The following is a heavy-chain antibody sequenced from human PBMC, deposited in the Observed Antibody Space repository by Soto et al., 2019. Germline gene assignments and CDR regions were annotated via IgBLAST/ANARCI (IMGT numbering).Heavy chain of an antibody. V-gene: IGHV4-38-2*01. CDR2: IYHSGST. CDR3: ARALLVLPSWFDP. Sequence: SETLSLTCAVSGYAISSGYYWGWIRQPPGKGLEWIGSIYHSGSTYYNPSLKSRVTISVDTSKNQFSLKLSSVTAADTAVYYCARALLVLPSWFDPWGQGTLVTVSS. J-gene: IGHJ5*02. D-gene: IGHD3-10*01. CDR1: GYAISSGYY.